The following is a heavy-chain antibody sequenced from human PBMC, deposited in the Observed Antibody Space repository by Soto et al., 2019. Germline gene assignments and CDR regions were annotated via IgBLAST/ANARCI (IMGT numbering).Heavy chain of an antibody. CDR1: GVSITDYY. Sequence: QVQLQQSGPGLVKPSETLSLTCTVSGVSITDYYYTWIRQSAGKGLEWIGRVYTSGHTNFNPSLRSRVTMSVDRSKKKISLNLTSVTAADTAVYYCATTRGRGFFDNWGQGTLVTVSS. CDR2: VYTSGHT. J-gene: IGHJ4*02. D-gene: IGHD3-16*01. V-gene: IGHV4-4*07. CDR3: ATTRGRGFFDN.